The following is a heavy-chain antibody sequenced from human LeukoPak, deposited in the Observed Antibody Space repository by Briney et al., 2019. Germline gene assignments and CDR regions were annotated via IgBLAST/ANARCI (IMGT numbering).Heavy chain of an antibody. CDR3: ARNGLYSSSWYRSDFDY. CDR1: GFTFTDYY. CDR2: LSSSSSYT. D-gene: IGHD6-13*01. V-gene: IGHV3-11*03. J-gene: IGHJ4*02. Sequence: GGSLRLSCAASGFTFTDYYMSWIRQAPGKGLEWVSYLSSSSSYTNYADSVKGRFIISRDNAKNSLYLQMNSLRAEDTAVYYCARNGLYSSSWYRSDFDYWGQGTLVTVSS.